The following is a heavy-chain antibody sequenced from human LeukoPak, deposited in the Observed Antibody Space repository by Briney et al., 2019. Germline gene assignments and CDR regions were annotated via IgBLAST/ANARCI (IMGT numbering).Heavy chain of an antibody. CDR2: TYYRSKWYN. CDR3: ARDQVDSLYIYYYYGMDV. V-gene: IGHV6-1*01. J-gene: IGHJ6*02. D-gene: IGHD5/OR15-5a*01. CDR1: GDSVSSNSAA. Sequence: SQTLSLTCAISGDSVSSNSAAWNWIRQSPSRGLEWLGRTYYRSKWYNDYAVSVKSRITINPDTSKNQFSLQLNSVTPEDTAVYYCARDQVDSLYIYYYYGMDVWGQGTTVTVSS.